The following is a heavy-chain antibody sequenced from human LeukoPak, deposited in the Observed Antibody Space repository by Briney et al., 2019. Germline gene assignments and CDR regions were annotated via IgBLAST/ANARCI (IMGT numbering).Heavy chain of an antibody. CDR1: GVSTTNGIYY. J-gene: IGHJ4*02. D-gene: IGHD6-19*01. CDR3: ARHAEYNSGWHFYLDH. V-gene: IGHV4-39*01. Sequence: PSETLSLTCIVSGVSTTNGIYYWAWIRQSPGKGLEWIGSVHNVGSTYYNLSLRSRVTMSIGTSKNQFSLRLNSVTAADTAVYYCARHAEYNSGWHFYLDHWGQGILVTVSS. CDR2: VHNVGST.